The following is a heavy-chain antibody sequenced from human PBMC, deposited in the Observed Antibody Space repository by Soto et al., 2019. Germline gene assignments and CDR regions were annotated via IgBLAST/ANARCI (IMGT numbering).Heavy chain of an antibody. CDR1: GYTFTSYY. D-gene: IGHD2-15*01. V-gene: IGHV1-46*01. J-gene: IGHJ6*02. CDR2: INPSGGST. CDR3: ARDPDEVVVVVAATDYYGMDV. Sequence: ASVKVSCKASGYTFTSYYMHWVRQAPGQGLEWMGIINPSGGSTSYAQKFQGRVTMTRDTSTSTAYMELRSLRSDDTAVYYCARDPDEVVVVVAATDYYGMDVWGQGTTVTVSS.